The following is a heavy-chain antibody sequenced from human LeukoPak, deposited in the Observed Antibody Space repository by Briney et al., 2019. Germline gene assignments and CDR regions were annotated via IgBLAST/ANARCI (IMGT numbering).Heavy chain of an antibody. V-gene: IGHV4-59*11. Sequence: SETLSLTCTVSGGSISRHYWSWIRQPPGKGLEWIGYIYHSGSTNYNPSLKSRVTISVDTSKNQFSLKVSSVTAADTAVYYCARDPSYSSSSYYYYYGMDVWGQGTTVTVSS. D-gene: IGHD6-13*01. CDR1: GGSISRHY. CDR2: IYHSGST. CDR3: ARDPSYSSSSYYYYYGMDV. J-gene: IGHJ6*02.